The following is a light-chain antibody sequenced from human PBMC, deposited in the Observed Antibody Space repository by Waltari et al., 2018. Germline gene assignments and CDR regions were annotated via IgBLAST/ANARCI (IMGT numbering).Light chain of an antibody. J-gene: IGLJ2*01. CDR1: SSSLVSNP. CDR3: AAWDDSLNVVL. Sequence: QSVLPPPPYASGTPGPTVPPSCSCSSSSLVSNPFNSYQQPPGTAPKLLIYTNNQRPSGVPDRFSGSKSGTSASLAISGIQSEDEADYYCAAWDDSLNVVLFGGGTKLTVL. V-gene: IGLV1-44*01. CDR2: TNN.